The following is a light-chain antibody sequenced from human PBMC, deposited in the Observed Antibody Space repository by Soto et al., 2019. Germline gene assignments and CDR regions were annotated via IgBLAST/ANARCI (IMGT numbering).Light chain of an antibody. CDR1: QTLRTW. Sequence: DIQMTQSPSTLSASVGDRVTITCRASQTLRTWLAWYQQKPGKAPKLLIYDVSILQSGVPSRFSGSGSGTEFTLTISSLQPDDFATYYCLQYNGYPLTFGGGTKVEFK. V-gene: IGKV1-5*01. CDR2: DVS. CDR3: LQYNGYPLT. J-gene: IGKJ4*01.